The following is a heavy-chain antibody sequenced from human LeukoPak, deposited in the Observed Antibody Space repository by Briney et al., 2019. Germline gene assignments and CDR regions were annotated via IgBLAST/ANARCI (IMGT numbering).Heavy chain of an antibody. CDR2: IKQDGSEK. Sequence: GGSLRLSCAASGFTFSSYWMSWVRRAPGKGLEWVANIKQDGSEKYYVDSVKGRFTISRDNAKNSLYLQMNSLRAEDTAAYYCARDSSGRSDAFDIWGQGTMVTVSS. CDR1: GFTFSSYW. J-gene: IGHJ3*02. CDR3: ARDSSGRSDAFDI. V-gene: IGHV3-7*01. D-gene: IGHD6-19*01.